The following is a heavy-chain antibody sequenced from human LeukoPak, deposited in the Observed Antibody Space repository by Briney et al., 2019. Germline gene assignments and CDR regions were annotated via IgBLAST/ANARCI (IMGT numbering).Heavy chain of an antibody. J-gene: IGHJ5*01. V-gene: IGHV4-39*07. Sequence: SETLSLTCTVSGGSISSSSSYWAWFRQPPGKGLEWIATVFRLQTVRTFNNPSLGSRVTMSLDPSHNQFSLNLTSVTAADTALYFCARVLHAPYLIDSWGQGTLVTVSS. CDR2: VFRLQTVRT. CDR3: ARVLHAPYLIDS. CDR1: GGSISSSSSY. D-gene: IGHD2-8*01.